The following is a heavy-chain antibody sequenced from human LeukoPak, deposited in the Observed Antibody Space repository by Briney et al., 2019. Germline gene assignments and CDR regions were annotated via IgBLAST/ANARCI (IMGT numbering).Heavy chain of an antibody. CDR2: IDWNGNST. J-gene: IGHJ6*03. V-gene: IGHV3-20*04. Sequence: GGSLRLSCAASGFTFDDYGMTWVRQVPGKGLEWISGIDWNGNSTGYADSVKGRFTISRDNAKNSLSLQMNSVRVEDTALYYCARCWGDFWSGLYYYFIDVWGKGTTVTVSS. D-gene: IGHD3-3*01. CDR1: GFTFDDYG. CDR3: ARCWGDFWSGLYYYFIDV.